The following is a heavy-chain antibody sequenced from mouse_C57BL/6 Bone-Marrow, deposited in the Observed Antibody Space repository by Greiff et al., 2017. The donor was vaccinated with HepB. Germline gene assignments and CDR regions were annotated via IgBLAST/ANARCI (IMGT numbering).Heavy chain of an antibody. CDR1: GYTFTDYN. J-gene: IGHJ4*01. CDR2: INPNNGGT. Sequence: VQLKQSGPELVKPGASVKMSCKASGYTFTDYNMHWVKQSHGKSLEWIGYINPNNGGTSYNQKFKGKATLTVNKSSSTAYMELRSLTSEDSAVYYCARRGLLRPYAMDYWGQGTSVTVSS. V-gene: IGHV1-22*01. D-gene: IGHD2-3*01. CDR3: ARRGLLRPYAMDY.